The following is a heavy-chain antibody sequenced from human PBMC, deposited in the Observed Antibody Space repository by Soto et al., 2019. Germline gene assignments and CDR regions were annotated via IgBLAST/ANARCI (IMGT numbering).Heavy chain of an antibody. Sequence: QVQLQQWGAGLLKPSETLSLTCAVYGGSFSGYYWSWIRQPPGKGLEWIGEINHSGSTNYNPSLKSRVTISVDTSKTQFSLKLSSVTAADTAVYYCANNYYGSGSYYYAFDIWGQGTMVTVSS. CDR1: GGSFSGYY. J-gene: IGHJ3*02. D-gene: IGHD3-10*01. V-gene: IGHV4-34*01. CDR2: INHSGST. CDR3: ANNYYGSGSYYYAFDI.